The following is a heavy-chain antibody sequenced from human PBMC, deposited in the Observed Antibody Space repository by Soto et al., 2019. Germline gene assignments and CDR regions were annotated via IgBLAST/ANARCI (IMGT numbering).Heavy chain of an antibody. V-gene: IGHV3-23*01. CDR2: ISGSGGST. CDR3: AKTWLDTVTLST. CDR1: GFTFSSYA. D-gene: IGHD4-17*01. Sequence: GVLRLSCAASGFTFSSYAMSWFRQAPGKGLEWVSAISGSGGSTYYADSVKGRFTISRDNSKNTLYLQMNSLRAEDTAVYYCAKTWLDTVTLSTWGQGTLVTVSS. J-gene: IGHJ5*02.